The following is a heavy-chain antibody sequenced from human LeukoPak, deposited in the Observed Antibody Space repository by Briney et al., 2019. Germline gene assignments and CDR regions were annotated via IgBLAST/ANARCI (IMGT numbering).Heavy chain of an antibody. J-gene: IGHJ4*02. CDR1: GFSLTTSGVG. V-gene: IGHV2-5*02. CDR3: ARTIDPLGVIVPSALSYVD. D-gene: IGHD2/OR15-2a*01. Sequence: SGPTLVKPTETLTLTCTFSGFSLTTSGVGVGWIRQPPGKAPEWLALIYWDDDERYNPSLKSRLTITKDTSRNQVVLTMTKMDPVDTGTYYCARTIDPLGVIVPSALSYVDWGQGTLVTVSS. CDR2: IYWDDDE.